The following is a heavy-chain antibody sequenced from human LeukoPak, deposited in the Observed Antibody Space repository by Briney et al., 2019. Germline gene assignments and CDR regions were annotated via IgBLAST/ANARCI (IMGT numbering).Heavy chain of an antibody. Sequence: ASVKVSCKASEYTFTRYYMHWVRQAPGQELEWMGWINPNTGGTNYAQKFQGRVTMTRDTSITTAYMELRSLEYDDTAVYYCAKDFRDQWLVNAFHIWGQGTMVTVSS. J-gene: IGHJ3*02. CDR3: AKDFRDQWLVNAFHI. D-gene: IGHD6-19*01. CDR1: EYTFTRYY. CDR2: INPNTGGT. V-gene: IGHV1-2*02.